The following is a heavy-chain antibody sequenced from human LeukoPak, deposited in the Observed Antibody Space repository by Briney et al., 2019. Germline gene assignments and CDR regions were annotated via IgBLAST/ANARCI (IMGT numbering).Heavy chain of an antibody. CDR3: ARALYSDYNRMPFHP. J-gene: IGHJ5*02. Sequence: GGSLRLSCAASGFSFSTYNMNWVRQAPGKGLEWVSSISSSGGDMFYADSVKGRFTISRDNAKSSLYLQLNSLSAEDTAVYSCARALYSDYNRMPFHPWGQGTLVTVSS. D-gene: IGHD4-11*01. CDR2: ISSSGGDM. V-gene: IGHV3-21*01. CDR1: GFSFSTYN.